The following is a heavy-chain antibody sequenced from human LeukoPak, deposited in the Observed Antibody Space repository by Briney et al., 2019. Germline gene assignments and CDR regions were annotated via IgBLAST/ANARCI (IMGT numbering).Heavy chain of an antibody. Sequence: SETLSLICTVSGGSISTSDYYWNWIRQPPGRGLEWIGRISYSGSTYYNPSLRSRVTMSVDTSKNHFALDLSSLTAADTAVYYCGRRAIPAAGSFDPWGQGTLVTVSS. J-gene: IGHJ5*02. CDR2: ISYSGST. CDR3: GRRAIPAAGSFDP. D-gene: IGHD6-13*01. CDR1: GGSISTSDYY. V-gene: IGHV4-39*02.